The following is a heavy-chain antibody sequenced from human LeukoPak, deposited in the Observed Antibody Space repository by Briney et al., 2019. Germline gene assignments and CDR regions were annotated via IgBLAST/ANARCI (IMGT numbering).Heavy chain of an antibody. J-gene: IGHJ4*02. CDR2: IYYSGST. Sequence: SETLSLTCTVSGGSISSSSYYWGWIRQPPGTGLEWIGSIYYSGSTYYNPSLKSRVTISVDTSKNQFSLKLSSVTAADTAVYYCARRIGYCSSTSCYQIDYWGQGTLVTVSS. D-gene: IGHD2-2*01. CDR3: ARRIGYCSSTSCYQIDY. CDR1: GGSISSSSYY. V-gene: IGHV4-39*01.